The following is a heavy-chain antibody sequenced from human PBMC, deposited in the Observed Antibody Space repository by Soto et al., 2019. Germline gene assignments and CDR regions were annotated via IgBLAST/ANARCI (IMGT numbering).Heavy chain of an antibody. J-gene: IGHJ4*02. CDR2: ITSSSSYT. CDR3: ARADHYATSGYWK. Sequence: PGGSLRLSCAASGFTFSDYYMSWIRQAPGKGLEWVSYITSSSSYTIYADSVRGRFTISRDNAKHSLFLQMNSLRAEDTAVYYCARADHYATSGYWKWGQGTLVTVSS. V-gene: IGHV3-11*05. D-gene: IGHD3-22*01. CDR1: GFTFSDYY.